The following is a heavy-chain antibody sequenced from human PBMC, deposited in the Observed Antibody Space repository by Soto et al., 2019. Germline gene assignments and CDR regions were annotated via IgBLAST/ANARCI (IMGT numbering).Heavy chain of an antibody. CDR1: GGSSRSYY. CDR2: IYYSGST. D-gene: IGHD1-26*01. Sequence: LETLSLTCTVSGGSSRSYYWSWIRQPPGKGLEWIGYIYYSGSTNYNPSLKSRVTISVDTSKNQFSLKLSSLTAADTAVYYCARRYGGNFDYWGQGTLVTVSS. J-gene: IGHJ4*02. V-gene: IGHV4-59*01. CDR3: ARRYGGNFDY.